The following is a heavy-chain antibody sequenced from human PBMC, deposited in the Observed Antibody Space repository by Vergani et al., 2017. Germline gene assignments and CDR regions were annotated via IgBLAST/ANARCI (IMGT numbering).Heavy chain of an antibody. D-gene: IGHD3-9*01. CDR3: ARGDSGILTGYRY. V-gene: IGHV1-46*03. CDR1: GYTFSNYY. CDR2: INPSGGHT. J-gene: IGHJ4*02. Sequence: VQLVESGAEVKKSRASVKVSCKTSGYTFSNYYMHWVRQAPGQGLEWMGIINPSGGHTNYAQKFQGRVTMTRDTSTSTVFMELSSLRSEDTAIYYCARGDSGILTGYRYWGQGTLVTVSA.